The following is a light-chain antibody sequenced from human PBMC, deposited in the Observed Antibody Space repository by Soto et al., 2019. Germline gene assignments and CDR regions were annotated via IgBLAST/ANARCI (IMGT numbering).Light chain of an antibody. V-gene: IGKV1-33*01. CDR1: QDISNY. CDR2: DAS. Sequence: DIPMTQSPSSLSASVGDRVTITCQASQDISNYLNWYQQKPGKAPKLLIYDASNLETGVPSRFSGSGSGKDFTFTISSLQPEDIATYYCQQYDNLPFTFGPGTKVDIK. J-gene: IGKJ3*01. CDR3: QQYDNLPFT.